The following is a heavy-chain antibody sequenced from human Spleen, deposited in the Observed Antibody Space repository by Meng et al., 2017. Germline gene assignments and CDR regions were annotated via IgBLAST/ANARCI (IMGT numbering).Heavy chain of an antibody. V-gene: IGHV7-4-1*02. CDR1: GYSFTHYG. CDR2: INTNTGNP. CDR3: ARDLGDYQNLRFDP. J-gene: IGHJ5*02. D-gene: IGHD1-14*01. Sequence: QVQLGQSGVVVKNPGASVQVSCNVSGYSFTHYGITWVRQAPGQGLEWMGWINTNTGNPTYAQGFIGRFVFSLDTSLSTAYLQISNLEAEDTAVYYCARDLGDYQNLRFDPWGQGTLVTVSS.